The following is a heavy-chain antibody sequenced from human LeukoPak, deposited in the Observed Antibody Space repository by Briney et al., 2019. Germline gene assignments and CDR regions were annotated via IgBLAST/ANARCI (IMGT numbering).Heavy chain of an antibody. CDR1: GFTFSSYA. V-gene: IGHV3-64*01. J-gene: IGHJ6*03. CDR2: ISSNGGST. D-gene: IGHD4-17*01. CDR3: ARDVARTTVSYYYYMDV. Sequence: GGSLRLSCAASGFTFSSYAMHWVRQAPGKGLEYVSAISSNGGSTYYANSVKGRFTISRDNSKNTLYLQMGSLRAEDTAVYYCARDVARTTVSYYYYMDVWGKGTTVTVSS.